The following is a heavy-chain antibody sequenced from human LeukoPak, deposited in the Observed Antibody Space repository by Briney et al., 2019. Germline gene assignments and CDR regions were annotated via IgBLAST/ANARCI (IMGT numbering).Heavy chain of an antibody. D-gene: IGHD1-26*01. V-gene: IGHV3-23*01. J-gene: IGHJ4*02. CDR3: AQDQRWESPHYLDS. CDR1: GFTFSSSA. Sequence: GGSLRLSCAASGFTFSSSAMSWVRQVPGKGLEWVSGISASGGSTSYADSVRGRFTISRDNSKNTLYVQMNSLRDEDTAVYYCAQDQRWESPHYLDSWGQGTLVTVSS. CDR2: ISASGGST.